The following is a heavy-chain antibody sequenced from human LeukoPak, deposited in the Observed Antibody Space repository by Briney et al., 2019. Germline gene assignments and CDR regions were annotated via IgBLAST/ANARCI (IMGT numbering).Heavy chain of an antibody. V-gene: IGHV4-38-2*02. CDR1: GYSISSGYY. J-gene: IGHJ2*01. CDR3: AKMRQAATGGPWYFDL. CDR2: IYHSGST. Sequence: SETLSLTCTVSGYSISSGYYWGWIRQPPGKGLEWIGTIYHSGSTYYNPSLKSRITISVDTSKYQFSLKLSSVTAADTAVYYCAKMRQAATGGPWYFDLWGRGTLVTVSS. D-gene: IGHD6-13*01.